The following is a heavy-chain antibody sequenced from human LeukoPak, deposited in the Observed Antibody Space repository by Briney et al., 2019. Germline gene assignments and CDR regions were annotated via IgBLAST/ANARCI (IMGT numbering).Heavy chain of an antibody. CDR2: INHSAST. CDR3: ARGRARGYSYGHLDY. V-gene: IGHV4-34*01. Sequence: KPSETLSLTCAVDGGSFSGYYWSWIRQPPGKGLEWIGEINHSASTNYNPSLKSRVTISVDTSKNQFSRKLSSVTAADTAVYYCARGRARGYSYGHLDYWGQGTLVTVSS. D-gene: IGHD5-18*01. J-gene: IGHJ4*02. CDR1: GGSFSGYY.